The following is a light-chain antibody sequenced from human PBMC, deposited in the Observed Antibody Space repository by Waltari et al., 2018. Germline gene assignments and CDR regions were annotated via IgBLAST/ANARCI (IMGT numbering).Light chain of an antibody. CDR2: WAS. CDR1: QSVLYSSNNKNY. J-gene: IGKJ2*01. Sequence: DIVMTQSPDSLAVCLGERATINCKSSQSVLYSSNNKNYLAWYQQKPGQPPKLLMYWASTRESGVPDRFSGSGSGTDFTLTISSLQAEDVAVYYCQQYYSTPPTFGQGTKLEIK. V-gene: IGKV4-1*01. CDR3: QQYYSTPPT.